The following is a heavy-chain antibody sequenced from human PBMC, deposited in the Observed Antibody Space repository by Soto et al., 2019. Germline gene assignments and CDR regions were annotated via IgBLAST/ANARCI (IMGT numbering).Heavy chain of an antibody. CDR1: GFTFSSYA. CDR2: ISSNGGST. V-gene: IGHV3-64D*06. Sequence: GGSLRLSCSASGFTFSSYAMHWVRQAPGKGLEYVSAISSNGGSTYYADSVKGRFTISRDNSKNTLYLQMSSLRAEDTAVYYCVKSNRYCSGGSCYFFLPFDYWGQGTLVTVSS. J-gene: IGHJ4*02. D-gene: IGHD2-15*01. CDR3: VKSNRYCSGGSCYFFLPFDY.